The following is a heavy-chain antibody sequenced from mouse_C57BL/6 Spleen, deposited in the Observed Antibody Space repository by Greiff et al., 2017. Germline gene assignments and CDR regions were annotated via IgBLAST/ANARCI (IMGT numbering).Heavy chain of an antibody. CDR2: IHPSDSDT. V-gene: IGHV1-74*01. CDR1: GYTFTSYW. D-gene: IGHD2-4*01. J-gene: IGHJ2*01. Sequence: VQLQQPGAELVKPGASVKVSCKASGYTFTSYWMHWVKQRPGQGLEWIGRIHPSDSDTNYNQKFKGKATLTVDKSSSTAYMQLSSLTSEDSAVYYCASNYDYDGYYFDYWGQGTTLTVSS. CDR3: ASNYDYDGYYFDY.